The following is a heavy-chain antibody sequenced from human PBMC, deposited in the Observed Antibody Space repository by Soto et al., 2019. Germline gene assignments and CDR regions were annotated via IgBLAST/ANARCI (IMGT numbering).Heavy chain of an antibody. CDR1: GGSFIGYY. Sequence: PSETLSLTCAVYGGSFIGYYCSFSRQPPLKGLEWIVEINHSGSTNYNPSLKSRVTISVDTSKNQFSLKLSSVTAADTAVYYCARGRQWLAYYYYGMDVWGQGTTVTVSS. J-gene: IGHJ6*02. CDR2: INHSGST. CDR3: ARGRQWLAYYYYGMDV. D-gene: IGHD6-19*01. V-gene: IGHV4-34*01.